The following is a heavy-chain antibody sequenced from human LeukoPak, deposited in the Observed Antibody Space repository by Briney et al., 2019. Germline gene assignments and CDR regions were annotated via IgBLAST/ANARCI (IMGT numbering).Heavy chain of an antibody. CDR3: AKGDYDFWSGYYRPSYYFDY. V-gene: IGHV3-33*06. CDR2: IWYDGSNK. J-gene: IGHJ4*02. Sequence: GGSLRLSCAASGFTFSSYGMHWVRQAPGKGLEWVAVIWYDGSNKYYADSVKGRFTISRDNSKNTLYLQMNSLRAEDTAVYYCAKGDYDFWSGYYRPSYYFDYWGQGTLVTVSS. CDR1: GFTFSSYG. D-gene: IGHD3-3*01.